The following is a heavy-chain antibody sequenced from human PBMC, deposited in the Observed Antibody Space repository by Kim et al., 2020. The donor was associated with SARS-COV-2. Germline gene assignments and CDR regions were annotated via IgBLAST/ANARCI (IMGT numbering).Heavy chain of an antibody. CDR2: ICGSGDTT. D-gene: IGHD2-2*02. J-gene: IGHJ4*02. CDR3: AKGDCSSVSCYTTDC. V-gene: IGHV3-23*01. CDR1: GFTFGSFA. Sequence: GGSLRLSCAASGFTFGSFAMSWVRQSPGRGLEWVSTICGSGDTTFYANSVKGRFTLSRDNSMNTLYLQMNSLRAEDTALYYCAKGDCSSVSCYTTDCWGRGTLVTVSS.